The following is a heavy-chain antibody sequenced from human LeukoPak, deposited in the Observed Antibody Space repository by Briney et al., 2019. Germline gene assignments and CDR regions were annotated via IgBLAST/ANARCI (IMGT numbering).Heavy chain of an antibody. D-gene: IGHD3-10*01. CDR2: ISSSGSTI. CDR1: GFTFSDYY. J-gene: IGHJ5*02. Sequence: GGSLRLSCAASGFTFSDYYMSWIRQAPGKGLESVAYISSSGSTIYYADSVKGRFTISRDNAKNSLYLQMNSLRAEDTAVYYCARDVGSGSYYWFDPWGQGTPVTVSS. V-gene: IGHV3-11*01. CDR3: ARDVGSGSYYWFDP.